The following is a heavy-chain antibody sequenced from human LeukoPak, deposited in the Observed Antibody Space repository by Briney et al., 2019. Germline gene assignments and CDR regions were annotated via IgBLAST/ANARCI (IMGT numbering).Heavy chain of an antibody. CDR1: GFTFNDYW. D-gene: IGHD5-24*01. J-gene: IGHJ4*02. Sequence: GGSLRLSCAASGFTFNDYWMTWVRQAPGKGLEWVAKLRPDGSEAEYVDSAKGRFTVSRDNAKNSLYLQMNSLRIEDTALYYCARDATRGGDFDFWGQGTLVTVSS. CDR3: ARDATRGGDFDF. V-gene: IGHV3-7*04. CDR2: LRPDGSEA.